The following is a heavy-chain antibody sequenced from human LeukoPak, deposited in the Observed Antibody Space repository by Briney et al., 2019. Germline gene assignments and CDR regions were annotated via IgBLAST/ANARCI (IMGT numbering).Heavy chain of an antibody. CDR1: GFTFSSYG. J-gene: IGHJ4*02. D-gene: IGHD3-22*01. V-gene: IGHV3-30*02. CDR3: AKEGSTYYDSSGDRLDY. CDR2: IRYDGSNK. Sequence: PGGSLRLSCAASGFTFSSYGMHWVRQAPGKGLEWVAFIRYDGSNKYYADSVKGRFTISRDNSKNTLYLQMNSLRAEDTAVYSCAKEGSTYYDSSGDRLDYWGQGTLVTVSS.